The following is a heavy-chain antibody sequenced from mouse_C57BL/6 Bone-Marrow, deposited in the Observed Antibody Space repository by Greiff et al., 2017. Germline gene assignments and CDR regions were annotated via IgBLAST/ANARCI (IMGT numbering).Heavy chain of an antibody. CDR2: IDPNSGGT. V-gene: IGHV1-72*01. J-gene: IGHJ2*01. Sequence: QVQLQQPGAELVKPGASVTLSCKASGYTFTSYWMHWLKQRPGRGLVGIGRIDPNSGGTKYNEKLKSKAHLTVDKPSSTAYMQLSSLTSEDSAVYYCARSGRDYWGQGTTLTVSS. CDR1: GYTFTSYW. D-gene: IGHD4-1*01. CDR3: ARSGRDY.